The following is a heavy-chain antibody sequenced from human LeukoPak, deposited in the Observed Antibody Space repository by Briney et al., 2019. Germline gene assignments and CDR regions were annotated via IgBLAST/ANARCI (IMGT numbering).Heavy chain of an antibody. Sequence: GGSLRLSCAASGLVFSSYTMGWIRHAPGKGLEWVSSSTPATDSTNYADSVQGRFTISRDNAKKTAYLQMNNLRVEDTAIYFCVGNQDFWSGYHAFEYWEQGILVTVSS. D-gene: IGHD3-3*01. CDR2: STPATDST. V-gene: IGHV3-11*06. CDR3: VGNQDFWSGYHAFEY. CDR1: GLVFSSYT. J-gene: IGHJ4*02.